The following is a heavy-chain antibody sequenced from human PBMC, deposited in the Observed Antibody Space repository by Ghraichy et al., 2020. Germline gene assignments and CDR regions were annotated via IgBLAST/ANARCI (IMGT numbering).Heavy chain of an antibody. J-gene: IGHJ4*02. V-gene: IGHV3-48*02. CDR2: ISSSSTSI. Sequence: GGSLILSCSASGFTFDRYSMNWVRQAPGKGLEWVSYISSSSTSIKYADSVKGRFTISRDNAKNSLWLQMHSLRDDDTAMYYCARVGYSGSPLGWGQGTLVTVSS. CDR3: ARVGYSGSPLG. D-gene: IGHD1-26*01. CDR1: GFTFDRYS.